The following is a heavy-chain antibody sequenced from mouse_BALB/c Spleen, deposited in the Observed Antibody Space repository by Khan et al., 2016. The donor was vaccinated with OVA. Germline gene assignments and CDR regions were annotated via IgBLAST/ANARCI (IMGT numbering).Heavy chain of an antibody. CDR2: ISNGGSYT. CDR1: GFTFSSYG. D-gene: IGHD1-2*01. J-gene: IGHJ3*01. Sequence: EVELVESGGDLVKPGGSLNLSCEASGFTFSSYGMSWLRQTPDKRLEWVATISNGGSYTYYPDSVEGRLTISRDNAKNTLYLQMSSLKSEDTAMYYCARHRFTTPTAWFAYWGQGTLVTVSA. CDR3: ARHRFTTPTAWFAY. V-gene: IGHV5-6*01.